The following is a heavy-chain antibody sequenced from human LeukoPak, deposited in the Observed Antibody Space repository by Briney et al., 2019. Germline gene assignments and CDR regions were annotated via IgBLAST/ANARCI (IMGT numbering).Heavy chain of an antibody. CDR2: IKSDGSDT. V-gene: IGHV3-74*01. CDR3: ASRRATGLAFDI. CDR1: GFTLSSYW. J-gene: IGHJ3*02. D-gene: IGHD1-26*01. Sequence: PGGSLRLSCAASGFTLSSYWMHWVRQVPGKGLVWVSRIKSDGSDTRYADSVKGRFTISRDNAKNTLYLQMNSLRAEDTAVYYCASRRATGLAFDIWGQGTMVTVSS.